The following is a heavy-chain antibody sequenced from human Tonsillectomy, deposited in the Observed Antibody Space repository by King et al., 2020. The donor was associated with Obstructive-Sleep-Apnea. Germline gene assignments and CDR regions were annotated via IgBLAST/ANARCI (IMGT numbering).Heavy chain of an antibody. V-gene: IGHV1-3*01. D-gene: IGHD3-10*01. CDR1: GYTFTSYA. J-gene: IGHJ6*02. CDR2: INAGNGNT. Sequence: QLVQSGAEVKKPGASVKVSCKASGYTFTSYAMHWVRQAPGQRLEWMGWINAGNGNTKYSQKFQGRVTITRDTSASTAYMELSSLRSEDTAVYYCARDGWFGSPFGGMDVWGQGTTVTVSS. CDR3: ARDGWFGSPFGGMDV.